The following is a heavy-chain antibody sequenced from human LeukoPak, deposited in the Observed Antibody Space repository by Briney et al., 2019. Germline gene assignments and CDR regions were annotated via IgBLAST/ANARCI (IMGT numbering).Heavy chain of an antibody. CDR2: ISGSGSST. D-gene: IGHD5-24*01. V-gene: IGHV3-23*01. Sequence: GGSLRLSCAASGFTFSNYAMNWVRQAPGKGLEWVSGISGSGSSTYYADSVKGRFTISRDNSKNTLYLQMNSLRAEDTAVYYCAKSGYNRFDYWGQGTLVTVSS. CDR3: AKSGYNRFDY. J-gene: IGHJ4*02. CDR1: GFTFSNYA.